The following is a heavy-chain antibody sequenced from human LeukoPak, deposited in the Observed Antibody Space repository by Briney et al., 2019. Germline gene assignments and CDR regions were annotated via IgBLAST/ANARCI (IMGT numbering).Heavy chain of an antibody. V-gene: IGHV3-48*03. CDR1: GFTFSSYE. J-gene: IGHJ4*02. CDR3: ARAGYSILSPFDY. Sequence: PGGSLRLSCAASGFTFSSYEMNWVRQAPGKGLEWVSYISSSSITIYYAGSVEGRFTISKDNAKSSLYLQMNSLRAEDTAVYYCARAGYSILSPFDYWGQGTLVTVSS. D-gene: IGHD5/OR15-5a*01. CDR2: ISSSSITI.